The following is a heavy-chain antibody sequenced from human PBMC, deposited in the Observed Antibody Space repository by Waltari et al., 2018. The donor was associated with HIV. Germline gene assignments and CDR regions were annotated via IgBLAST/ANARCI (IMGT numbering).Heavy chain of an antibody. Sequence: QITLKESGPTLVKPTQTLTLTCTFSGFSLSTGGVGVGWTRQPPGKALEWLALIYWNDDKGYSPSLRSRLTITKDTSKNQVVLTMTNMDPVDTATYYCSHHLYIAVAGINYGMDIWGQGTTVTVSS. J-gene: IGHJ6*02. V-gene: IGHV2-5*01. CDR1: GFSLSTGGVG. CDR3: SHHLYIAVAGINYGMDI. D-gene: IGHD6-19*01. CDR2: IYWNDDK.